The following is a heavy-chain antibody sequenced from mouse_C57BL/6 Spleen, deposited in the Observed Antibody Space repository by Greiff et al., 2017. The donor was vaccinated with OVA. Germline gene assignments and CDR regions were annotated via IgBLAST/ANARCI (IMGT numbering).Heavy chain of an antibody. CDR3: ASPQLGGFAY. Sequence: QVQLQQSGPELVKPGASVKISCKASGYAFSSSWMNWVKQRPGKGLEWIGRIYPGDGDTNYNGKFKGKATLTADKSSSTAYMQLSSLTSEDSAVYFCASPQLGGFAYWGQGTLVTVSA. J-gene: IGHJ3*01. CDR1: GYAFSSSW. CDR2: IYPGDGDT. V-gene: IGHV1-82*01. D-gene: IGHD4-1*02.